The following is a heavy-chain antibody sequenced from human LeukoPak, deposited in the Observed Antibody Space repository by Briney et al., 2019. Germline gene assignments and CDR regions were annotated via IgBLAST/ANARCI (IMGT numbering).Heavy chain of an antibody. CDR3: AICSSTWSGDRPDS. D-gene: IGHD2-2*01. CDR2: ILPIFRMT. J-gene: IGHJ4*02. V-gene: IGHV1-69*13. Sequence: ASVKVSCKASGGTFRNYPISWVRQAPGQGLEWMGGILPIFRMTNYAEKFQGRVTITADESSTTAYLELNSLRSEDTAVYYCAICSSTWSGDRPDSWGQGSLVTVSS. CDR1: GGTFRNYP.